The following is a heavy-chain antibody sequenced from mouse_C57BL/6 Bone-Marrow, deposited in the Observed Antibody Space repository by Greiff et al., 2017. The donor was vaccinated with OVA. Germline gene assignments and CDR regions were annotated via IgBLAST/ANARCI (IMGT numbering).Heavy chain of an antibody. V-gene: IGHV1-26*01. Sequence: DVQLPQSGPALVHPGASVDTCFHPSVPTPTDYYMNWSKQSHGKSHYLIGDINPNNGGTSYNQKFKGKATLTVDKSSSTAYMELRSLTSEDSAVYYCARDDGYLAWFAYWGQGTLVTVSA. J-gene: IGHJ3*01. CDR1: VPTPTDYY. CDR3: ARDDGYLAWFAY. CDR2: INPNNGGT. D-gene: IGHD2-3*01.